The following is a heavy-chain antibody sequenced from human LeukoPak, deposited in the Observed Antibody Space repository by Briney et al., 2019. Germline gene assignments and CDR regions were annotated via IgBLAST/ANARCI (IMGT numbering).Heavy chain of an antibody. CDR3: ARLERNGYYDSSLRL. V-gene: IGHV5-51*01. J-gene: IGHJ3*01. CDR1: GYGFTSYW. D-gene: IGHD3-22*01. Sequence: GESLKISCKGSGYGFTSYWIGWVRQMPGKGLEWMGIIYPGDSDTRYSPSFQGQVTISADKSISTAYLQWSSLKASDTAMYYCARLERNGYYDSSLRLWGQGTMVTVSS. CDR2: IYPGDSDT.